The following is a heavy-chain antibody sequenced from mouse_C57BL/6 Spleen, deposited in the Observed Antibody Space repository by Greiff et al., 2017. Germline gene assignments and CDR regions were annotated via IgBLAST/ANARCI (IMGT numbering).Heavy chain of an antibody. D-gene: IGHD3-3*01. J-gene: IGHJ2*01. V-gene: IGHV1-54*01. CDR3: ARGTGDY. CDR1: GYAFTNYL. CDR2: INPGSGGT. Sequence: QVQLQQPGAELVRPGTSVKVSCKASGYAFTNYLIEWVKQRPGQGLEWIGVINPGSGGTNYNEKFKGKATLTGDKSSSTAYMQLSSLPSEDSAVYFCARGTGDYWGQGTTLTVSS.